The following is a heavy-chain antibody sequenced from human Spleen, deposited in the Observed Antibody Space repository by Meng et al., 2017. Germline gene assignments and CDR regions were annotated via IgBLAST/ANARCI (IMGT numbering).Heavy chain of an antibody. Sequence: ASVKVSCKASGYTFTSYGISWVRQAPGQGLEWMGWISPYNGNTNYAQKLQGRVTMTTDTSTSTAYMELRSLRSDDTAVYYCARDAPIAYCGGDCHPSFDYWGQGTLVTVSS. CDR1: GYTFTSYG. J-gene: IGHJ4*02. V-gene: IGHV1-18*01. D-gene: IGHD2-21*02. CDR2: ISPYNGNT. CDR3: ARDAPIAYCGGDCHPSFDY.